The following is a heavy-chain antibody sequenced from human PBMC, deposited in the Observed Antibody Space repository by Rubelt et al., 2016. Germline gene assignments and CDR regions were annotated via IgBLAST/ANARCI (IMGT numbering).Heavy chain of an antibody. D-gene: IGHD6-13*01. V-gene: IGHV3-33*01. CDR1: GFTFSSYG. CDR3: ARDRAGSSSWYPVFGAFDI. Sequence: QVQLVESGGGVVQPGRSLRLSCAASGFTFSSYGMHWVRQAPGKGLEWVAVMWYDGSNKYYADSVKGRFTISRDNSKNTLDLEMNSLLAEDTAVYYCARDRAGSSSWYPVFGAFDIWGQGTMVTVSS. J-gene: IGHJ3*02. CDR2: MWYDGSNK.